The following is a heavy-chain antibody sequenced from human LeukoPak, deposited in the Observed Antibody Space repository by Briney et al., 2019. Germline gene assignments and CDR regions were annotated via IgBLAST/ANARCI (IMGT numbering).Heavy chain of an antibody. J-gene: IGHJ4*02. Sequence: GGSLRLSCAASGFTVSSSYMSWVRQAPGKGLEWVSVIYSGGSTYYADSVKGRFTISRDNSKNTLYLQMNSLRAEDTAVYYCAKDASRGYSYGATPDYWGQGTLVTVSS. V-gene: IGHV3-53*01. D-gene: IGHD5-18*01. CDR1: GFTVSSSY. CDR3: AKDASRGYSYGATPDY. CDR2: IYSGGST.